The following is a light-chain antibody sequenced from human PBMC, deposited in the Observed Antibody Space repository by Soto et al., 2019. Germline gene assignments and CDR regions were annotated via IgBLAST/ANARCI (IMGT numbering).Light chain of an antibody. Sequence: QSALTQPPSASGSPGQSVIISCIGTSSDVGGYNHVSWYQQHPGKAPKLMIYEVSKRPSGVPDRFSGSKSGNTACLTVSGLQAEDEADYFCSSYAGSNDGVFGGGTKLTVL. CDR3: SSYAGSNDGV. CDR2: EVS. V-gene: IGLV2-8*01. J-gene: IGLJ3*02. CDR1: SSDVGGYNH.